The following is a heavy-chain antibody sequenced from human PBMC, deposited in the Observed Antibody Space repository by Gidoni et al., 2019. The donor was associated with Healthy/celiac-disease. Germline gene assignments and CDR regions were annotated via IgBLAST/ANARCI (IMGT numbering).Heavy chain of an antibody. Sequence: EVQLLESGGGTVPPGGPLRLDCAASGFTFSSYTMGWVRQAPGKGRELFSAISGSGGSTYSADSVKGRFTISRDNSKNTLYLQMDSLRAEYTAVYYCAKSAELGIIGLVDYWGQGTLVTVSS. CDR1: GFTFSSYT. CDR2: ISGSGGST. V-gene: IGHV3-23*01. J-gene: IGHJ4*02. D-gene: IGHD7-27*01. CDR3: AKSAELGIIGLVDY.